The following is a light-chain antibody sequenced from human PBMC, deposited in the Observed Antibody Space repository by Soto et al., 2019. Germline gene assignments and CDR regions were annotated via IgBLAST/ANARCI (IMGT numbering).Light chain of an antibody. CDR3: QDYNSYSEP. CDR2: KAS. J-gene: IGKJ1*01. V-gene: IGKV1-5*03. Sequence: DFHLIRTPSTLSGSEGDRVTITCRASQTVGLWLAWYQQKPGKAPKLLIYKASTLKSGVPSRFSGSGSGTEFTLTISSLQPDDFATYYCQDYNSYSEPFGQGTKVDI. CDR1: QTVGLW.